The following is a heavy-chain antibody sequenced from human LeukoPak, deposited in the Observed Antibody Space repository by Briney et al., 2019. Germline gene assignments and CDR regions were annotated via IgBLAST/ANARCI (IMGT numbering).Heavy chain of an antibody. V-gene: IGHV3-74*03. CDR2: INNDGSST. J-gene: IGHJ4*02. CDR1: RFTFSSRW. CDR3: AKGASYALDFDY. D-gene: IGHD2-2*01. Sequence: GGSLRLSCAASRFTFSSRWMHWVRQAPGKGLVWVAQINNDGSSTMYADSVKGRFTISRDNAKNTLYLQMNSLRAEDTAVYYCAKGASYALDFDYWGQGTLVTVSS.